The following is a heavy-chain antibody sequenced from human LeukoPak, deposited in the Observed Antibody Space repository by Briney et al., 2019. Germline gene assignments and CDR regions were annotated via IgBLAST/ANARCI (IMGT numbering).Heavy chain of an antibody. J-gene: IGHJ3*02. CDR3: AKDRIIVVVPAAADAFDI. CDR2: ISYDGSNK. Sequence: GGSLRLSCAASGFTFSSYAMHWVRQAPGKGLEWVAVISYDGSNKYYADSVKGRFTISRDNSKNTLYLQMNSLRAEDTAVYYCAKDRIIVVVPAAADAFDIWGQGTMVTVSS. CDR1: GFTFSSYA. V-gene: IGHV3-30-3*01. D-gene: IGHD2-2*01.